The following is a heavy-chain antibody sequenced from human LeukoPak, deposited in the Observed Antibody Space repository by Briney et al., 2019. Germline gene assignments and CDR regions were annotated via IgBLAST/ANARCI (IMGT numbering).Heavy chain of an antibody. Sequence: SETLSLTCAIYGGSFNGYYWSWIRQPPGKGLEWLGEINHSGGTKYNPSLKSRVTISLDTSKKRFSLRLTSVSAADTAAYYCGTTRYYYRGMDVWGQGTTVTVSS. CDR1: GGSFNGYY. CDR3: GTTRYYYRGMDV. D-gene: IGHD1-7*01. CDR2: INHSGGT. J-gene: IGHJ6*02. V-gene: IGHV4-34*01.